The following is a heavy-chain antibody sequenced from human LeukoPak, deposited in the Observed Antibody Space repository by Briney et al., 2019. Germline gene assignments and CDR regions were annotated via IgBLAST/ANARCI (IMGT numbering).Heavy chain of an antibody. J-gene: IGHJ5*02. V-gene: IGHV5-51*01. D-gene: IGHD3-22*01. CDR3: ARREDYYDSSGYNQLYNWFDP. Sequence: GESLKISCKGSGHIFATSWIGWVRQTPGKGLEWMGIIHPGDSDTKYSPSFQGQVTISADKSISTAYLQWSSLKASDTAMYYCARREDYYDSSGYNQLYNWFDPWGQGTLVTVSS. CDR1: GHIFATSW. CDR2: IHPGDSDT.